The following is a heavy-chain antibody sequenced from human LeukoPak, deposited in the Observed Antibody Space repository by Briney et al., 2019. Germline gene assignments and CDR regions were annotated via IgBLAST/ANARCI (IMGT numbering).Heavy chain of an antibody. D-gene: IGHD4-17*01. CDR2: MNPNSGNT. V-gene: IGHV1-8*01. CDR3: ARNPPSYDWFDP. J-gene: IGHJ5*02. Sequence: ASVKVSCKASGYTFTSYDINWVRQATGQGLEWMGWMNPNSGNTGYAQKFQGRVTMTRNTSISTAYMELSNLRSEDTAVYYCARNPPSYDWFDPWGQGTLVTVSS. CDR1: GYTFTSYD.